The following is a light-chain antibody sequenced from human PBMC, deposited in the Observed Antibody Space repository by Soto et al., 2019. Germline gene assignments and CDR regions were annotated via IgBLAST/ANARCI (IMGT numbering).Light chain of an antibody. CDR3: RVWGGSSDHLGV. CDR2: YDS. CDR1: NIGIKD. Sequence: SYELTQPPSVSVAPGTTARITCGRTNIGIKDVHWYQQKPGQAPVLVIYYDSDRPSGIPERFSGSNSGNTATLTISGVEAGDEADYYCRVWGGSSDHLGVFGGGTQLTVL. V-gene: IGLV3-21*04. J-gene: IGLJ7*01.